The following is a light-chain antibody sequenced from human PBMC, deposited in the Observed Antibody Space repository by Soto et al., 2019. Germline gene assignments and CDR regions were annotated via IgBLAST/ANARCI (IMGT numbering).Light chain of an antibody. CDR1: NIGGKS. CDR2: YDS. CDR3: QVWDRSSDHVV. Sequence: SYELTQPPSVSVAPGKTARITCGGNNIGGKSVHWYQQKPGQAPVLVIYYDSDRPSGIPERFSGSNSGNTATLTISRVEAGDEADYYCQVWDRSSDHVVFGGGTKVTVL. J-gene: IGLJ2*01. V-gene: IGLV3-21*04.